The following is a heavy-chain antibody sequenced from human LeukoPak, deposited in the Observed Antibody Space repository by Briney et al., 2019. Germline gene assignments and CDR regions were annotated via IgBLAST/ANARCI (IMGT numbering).Heavy chain of an antibody. D-gene: IGHD4-23*01. CDR3: ARSVYGGNFYYFDY. J-gene: IGHJ4*02. CDR2: ISSGSSYI. Sequence: PGGSLRLSCAASGFTFSDYYMNWIRQAPGKGLEWVSYISSGSSYIDYADSVKGRFTISRDNAKDSLYLQMNSLRAEDTAVYYCARSVYGGNFYYFDYWGQGTLVTVSS. CDR1: GFTFSDYY. V-gene: IGHV3-11*06.